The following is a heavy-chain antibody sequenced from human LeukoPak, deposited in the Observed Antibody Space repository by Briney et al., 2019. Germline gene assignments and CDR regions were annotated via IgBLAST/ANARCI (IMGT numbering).Heavy chain of an antibody. V-gene: IGHV3-23*01. D-gene: IGHD4-17*01. CDR2: ISGSGGST. J-gene: IGHJ4*02. CDR3: AKDPLATVTIFDY. CDR1: GFTFSSYV. Sequence: GGSLRLSCAASGFTFSSYVMSWVRQAPGKGLEWVSAISGSGGSTYYADSVKGRFTISRDNSKNTLYLQMNSLRAEDTAVYYCAKDPLATVTIFDYWGQGTLVTVSS.